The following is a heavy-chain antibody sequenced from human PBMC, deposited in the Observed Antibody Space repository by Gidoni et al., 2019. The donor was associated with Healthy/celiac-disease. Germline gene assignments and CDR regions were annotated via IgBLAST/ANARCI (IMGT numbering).Heavy chain of an antibody. J-gene: IGHJ4*02. CDR3: TTGYYSSSWYFDY. V-gene: IGHV3-15*07. D-gene: IGHD6-13*01. CDR2: IKSKTDGGTT. Sequence: EVQLVESGGGLVKPGGSLRLSCAASGFTFRNAWMNWVRQAPGKGLEGVGRIKSKTDGGTTDYAAPVKGRFTISRDDSKNTLYLQMNSLKTEDTAVYYCTTGYYSSSWYFDYWGQGTLVTVSS. CDR1: GFTFRNAW.